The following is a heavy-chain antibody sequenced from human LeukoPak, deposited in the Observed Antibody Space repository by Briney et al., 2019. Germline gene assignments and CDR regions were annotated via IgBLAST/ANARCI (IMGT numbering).Heavy chain of an antibody. CDR1: GFTFSSYA. CDR3: ARAPQYSSGWPNSYYFDY. CDR2: ISYDGSNK. J-gene: IGHJ4*02. D-gene: IGHD6-19*01. Sequence: GRSLRLSCAASGFTFSSYAMHWVRQAPGKGLEWVAVISYDGSNKYYADSVKGRFTISRDNSKNTLYLQMNSLRAEDTAVYYCARAPQYSSGWPNSYYFDYWGQGTLVTVSS. V-gene: IGHV3-30-3*01.